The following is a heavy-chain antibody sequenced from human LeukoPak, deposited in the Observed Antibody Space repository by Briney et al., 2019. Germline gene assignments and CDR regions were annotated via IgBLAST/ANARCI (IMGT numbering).Heavy chain of an antibody. CDR1: EYTVSSNY. D-gene: IGHD3-16*01. J-gene: IGHJ4*02. CDR2: IYSGGST. V-gene: IGHV3-66*01. CDR3: ATFTPLRAFDF. Sequence: GGSLRLSCAASEYTVSSNYMNWVRQAPGKGLEWVSFIYSGGSTYYADSVRGRFTISRDSSKNTLYLQMNSLRAEDTAVYFCATFTPLRAFDFWGQGTLVTVSS.